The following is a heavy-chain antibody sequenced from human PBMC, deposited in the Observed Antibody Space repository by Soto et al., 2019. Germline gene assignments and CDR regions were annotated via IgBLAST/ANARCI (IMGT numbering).Heavy chain of an antibody. D-gene: IGHD3-3*01. Sequence: GGSLRLSCAASGFTFSSYGMHWVRQAPGKGLEWVAVISYDGSNKYYADSVKGRFTISRDNSKNTLYLQMNSLRAEDTAVYYCAKPIRFLEWLSVDYWGQGTLVTVSS. V-gene: IGHV3-30*18. CDR1: GFTFSSYG. CDR2: ISYDGSNK. CDR3: AKPIRFLEWLSVDY. J-gene: IGHJ4*02.